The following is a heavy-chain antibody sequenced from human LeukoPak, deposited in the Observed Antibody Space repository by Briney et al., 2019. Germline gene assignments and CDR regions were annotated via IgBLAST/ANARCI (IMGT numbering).Heavy chain of an antibody. CDR1: GYTFTSYG. D-gene: IGHD1-26*01. CDR2: ISAYNGNT. Sequence: ASVKVSCKASGYTFTSYGISWVRQAPGQGLEWMGWISAYNGNTNYAQKLQGRVTMTTDTSTSTAYMEQRSLRSDDTAVYYCARALRIVGATKVLAYWGQGTLVTVSS. J-gene: IGHJ4*02. CDR3: ARALRIVGATKVLAY. V-gene: IGHV1-18*01.